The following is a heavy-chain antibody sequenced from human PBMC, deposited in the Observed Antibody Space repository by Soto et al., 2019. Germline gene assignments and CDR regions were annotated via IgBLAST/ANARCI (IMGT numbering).Heavy chain of an antibody. D-gene: IGHD6-13*01. CDR3: ARDPPKGIAAAGIY. Sequence: SVKVSFQSSGRTFSSYTISWVRQAPGQGLEWMGRIIPILGIANYAQKFQGRVTITADKSTSTAYMELSSLRSEDTAVYYCARDPPKGIAAAGIYWGQGTLVTVSS. V-gene: IGHV1-69*04. J-gene: IGHJ4*02. CDR1: GRTFSSYT. CDR2: IIPILGIA.